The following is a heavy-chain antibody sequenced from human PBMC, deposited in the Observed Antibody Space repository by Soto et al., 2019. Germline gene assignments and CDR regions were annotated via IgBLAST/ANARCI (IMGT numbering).Heavy chain of an antibody. Sequence: SETLSVTCTVSGGSISSYYWGWIRRPPGKGLEWIGSIYYSGSTYYNPSLKSRVTISVDTSKNQFSLKLSSVTAADTAVYYCARRWGYSFDYWGQGTLVTVSP. D-gene: IGHD7-27*01. J-gene: IGHJ4*02. CDR1: GGSISSYY. V-gene: IGHV4-39*01. CDR3: ARRWGYSFDY. CDR2: IYYSGST.